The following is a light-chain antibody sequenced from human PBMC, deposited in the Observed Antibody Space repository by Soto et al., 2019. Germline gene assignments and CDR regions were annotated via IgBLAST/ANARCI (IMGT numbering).Light chain of an antibody. V-gene: IGLV1-44*01. CDR2: SND. Sequence: QSVLTQPPSASGTPGQRVTLSCSGGRSNIGSNTVNWYQQLPGTAPRLIMHSNDQRPSGVPDRFSGSKSGTSASLAISDLQSKDKADYFWAAWDDSLSGPAFGGGTKLTVL. CDR3: AAWDDSLSGPA. J-gene: IGLJ2*01. CDR1: RSNIGSNT.